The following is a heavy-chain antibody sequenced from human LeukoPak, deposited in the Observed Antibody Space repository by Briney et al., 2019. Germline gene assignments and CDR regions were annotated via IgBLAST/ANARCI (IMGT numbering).Heavy chain of an antibody. CDR2: IYYSGST. J-gene: IGHJ4*02. Sequence: PSETLSLTCTVSGGSISSSSYYWGWIRQPPGKGLEWIGSIYYSGSTYYNPSLKSRVTISVDTSKNQFSLKLSSVTAADTAVYYCARGVPRPLYYFDYWGQGTLVTVSS. D-gene: IGHD2-2*01. CDR3: ARGVPRPLYYFDY. V-gene: IGHV4-39*07. CDR1: GGSISSSSYY.